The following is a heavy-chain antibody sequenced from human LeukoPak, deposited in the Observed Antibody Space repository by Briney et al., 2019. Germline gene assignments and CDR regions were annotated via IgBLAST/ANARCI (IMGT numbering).Heavy chain of an antibody. V-gene: IGHV3-48*01. Sequence: PGGSLRLSCAASGFTFSSYSMNWVRQAPGKGLEWVSYISSSSSTIYYADAVKGRFTIFRDNAKNSLYLQMNSLRPEDTAVYYCAREAHAFDIWGQGTMVTVSS. J-gene: IGHJ3*02. CDR2: ISSSSSTI. CDR1: GFTFSSYS. CDR3: AREAHAFDI.